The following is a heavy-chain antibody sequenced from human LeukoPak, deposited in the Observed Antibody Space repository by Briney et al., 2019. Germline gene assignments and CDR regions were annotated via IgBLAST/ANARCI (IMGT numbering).Heavy chain of an antibody. J-gene: IGHJ4*02. CDR3: AHREWSHYFDY. CDR1: EFSLSTSGVG. V-gene: IGHV2-5*01. CDR2: IYWNDDK. Sequence: SGPTLVNPTQTLTLTCTFSEFSLSTSGVGVGWIRQPPGKALEWLAVIYWNDDKHYSPSLKSRLTITKDTSKNQVVLTMTNMDPVDTATYYCAHREWSHYFDYWGQGTLVTVSS. D-gene: IGHD3-3*01.